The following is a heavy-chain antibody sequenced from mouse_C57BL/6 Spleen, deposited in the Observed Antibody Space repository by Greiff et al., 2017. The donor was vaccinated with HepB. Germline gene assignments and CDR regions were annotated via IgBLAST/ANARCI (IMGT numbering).Heavy chain of an antibody. D-gene: IGHD1-1*01. J-gene: IGHJ2*01. V-gene: IGHV1-50*01. CDR2: IDPSDSYT. CDR1: GYTFTSYW. Sequence: QVQLKQPGAELVKPGASVKLSCKASGYTFTSYWMQWVKQRPGQGLEWIGEIDPSDSYTNYNQKFKGKATLTVDTSSSTAYMQLSSLTSEDSAVYYCARPSNYYGSSSLFDYWGQGTTLTVSS. CDR3: ARPSNYYGSSSLFDY.